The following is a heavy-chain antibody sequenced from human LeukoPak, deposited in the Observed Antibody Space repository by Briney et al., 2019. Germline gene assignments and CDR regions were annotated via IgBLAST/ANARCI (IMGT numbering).Heavy chain of an antibody. D-gene: IGHD1-7*01. CDR2: ISAYNGNT. V-gene: IGHV1-18*01. J-gene: IGHJ4*02. CDR1: GYTFTSYG. CDR3: ARDRYNWNYGLLDFDY. Sequence: GASVKVSCKASGYTFTSYGISWVRQAPGQGLEWMGWISAYNGNTNYAQKLQGRVTMTTDTSTSTAYMELRSLRSDDTAVYYCARDRYNWNYGLLDFDYWGQGTLVTVSS.